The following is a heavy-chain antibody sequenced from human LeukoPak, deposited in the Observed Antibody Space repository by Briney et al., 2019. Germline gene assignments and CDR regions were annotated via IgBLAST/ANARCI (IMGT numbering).Heavy chain of an antibody. V-gene: IGHV4-59*01. Sequence: SETLSLTCTVSGVSISSYHWSWIRQPPVQGLGWIWYNSGSTNYNPSLKSRVIISVDTSKNQVSLKLSSVTAADTAVYYCARKDGDYWGQGILVTVSS. CDR3: ARKDGDY. J-gene: IGHJ4*02. CDR1: GVSISSYH. CDR2: NSGST. D-gene: IGHD2-15*01.